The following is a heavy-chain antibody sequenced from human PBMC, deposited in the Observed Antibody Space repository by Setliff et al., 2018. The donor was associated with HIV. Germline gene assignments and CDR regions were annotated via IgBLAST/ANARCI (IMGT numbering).Heavy chain of an antibody. CDR1: GFTFDDYG. J-gene: IGHJ4*02. V-gene: IGHV3-20*04. D-gene: IGHD3-10*01. Sequence: PGESLKISCAASGFTFDDYGMSWVRQAPGKGLEWVSGINWNGGSTGYADSVKGRFTISRDNAKNSLYLQMNSLRAEDTALYYCARDGLDYYGSGNSPDYWGQGTLVTVSS. CDR3: ARDGLDYYGSGNSPDY. CDR2: INWNGGST.